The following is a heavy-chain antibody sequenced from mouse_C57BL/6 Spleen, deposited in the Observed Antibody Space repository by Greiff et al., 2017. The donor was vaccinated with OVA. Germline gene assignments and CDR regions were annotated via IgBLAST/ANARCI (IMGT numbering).Heavy chain of an antibody. J-gene: IGHJ3*01. CDR2: ISSGSSTI. CDR1: GFTFSDYG. D-gene: IGHD2-5*01. CDR3: ARPDSNSSWFAY. Sequence: EVKLMESGGGLVKPGGSLKLSCAASGFTFSDYGMHWVRQAPEKGLEWVAYISSGSSTIYYADTVKGRFTISRDNAKNTLFLQMTSLRSEDTAMYYCARPDSNSSWFAYWGQGTLVTVSA. V-gene: IGHV5-17*01.